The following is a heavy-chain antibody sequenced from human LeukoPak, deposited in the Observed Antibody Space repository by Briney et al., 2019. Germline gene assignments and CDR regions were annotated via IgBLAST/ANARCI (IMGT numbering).Heavy chain of an antibody. J-gene: IGHJ3*02. CDR1: GFSFSTHA. V-gene: IGHV3-48*04. CDR3: ARDHVITAFDI. CDR2: ISSSGSTI. Sequence: PGKSLRLSCTASGFSFSTHALHWVRQAPGKGLEWVSYISSSGSTIYYADSVKGRFTISRDNAKNSLYLQMNSLRAEDTAVYYCARDHVITAFDIWGQGTMVTVSS.